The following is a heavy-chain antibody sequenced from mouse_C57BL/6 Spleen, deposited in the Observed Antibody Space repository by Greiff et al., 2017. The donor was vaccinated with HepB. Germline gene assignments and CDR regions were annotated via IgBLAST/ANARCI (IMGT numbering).Heavy chain of an antibody. D-gene: IGHD1-2*01. CDR3: ARGYDY. Sequence: EVKLVESGGGLVKPGGSLKLSCAASGFTFSSYAMSWVRQTPEKRLEWVATISDGGSYTYYPDNVKGRFTISRDNAKNNLYLQMSHLKSEDTAMYYCARGYDYWGQGTSVTVSS. CDR1: GFTFSSYA. CDR2: ISDGGSYT. V-gene: IGHV5-4*03. J-gene: IGHJ4*01.